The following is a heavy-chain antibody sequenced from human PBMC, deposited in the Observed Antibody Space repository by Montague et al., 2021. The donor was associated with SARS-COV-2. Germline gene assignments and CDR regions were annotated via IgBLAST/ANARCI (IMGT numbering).Heavy chain of an antibody. V-gene: IGHV4-59*01. J-gene: IGHJ5*01. CDR1: GGSISPCY. Sequence: SETLSLTCTVSGGSISPCYWTWLRQPPGKGLVWFGYIYYTGNTKYKPSLKSRVTISVDTSKNQFSLNLKSVTAADTAVYYCARDRGRYFDSGSYNWLDSWGQGTLVTVSS. CDR2: IYYTGNT. D-gene: IGHD3-10*01. CDR3: ARDRGRYFDSGSYNWLDS.